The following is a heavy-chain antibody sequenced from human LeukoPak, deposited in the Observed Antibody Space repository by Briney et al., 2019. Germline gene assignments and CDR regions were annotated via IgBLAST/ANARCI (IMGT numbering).Heavy chain of an antibody. D-gene: IGHD3-10*02. CDR1: GGSISSYY. J-gene: IGHJ4*02. V-gene: IGHV4-59*01. Sequence: KPSETLSLTCTVSGGSISSYYWSWIRQPPGKGLEWIGYIYYSGSTNYNPSLKSRVTISVDTSKNQFSLKLSSVTAADTAVYYCARDRGLTKSGGVGFDYWGQGTLVTVSS. CDR2: IYYSGST. CDR3: ARDRGLTKSGGVGFDY.